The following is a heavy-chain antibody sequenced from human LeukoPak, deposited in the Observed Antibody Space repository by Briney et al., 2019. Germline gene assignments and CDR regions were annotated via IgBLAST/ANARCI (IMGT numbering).Heavy chain of an antibody. CDR2: ISGSGGST. CDR1: GFTFSSYA. D-gene: IGHD6-13*01. J-gene: IGHJ4*02. V-gene: IGHV3-23*01. Sequence: GGSLRLSCAASGFTFSSYAMSWVRQAAGKGLEWVSAISGSGGSTYYADSVKGGFTISRDNSKNTLYLQMNSLRAEDTAVYYCAKDPIPRIAAAGTGSAYWGQGTLVTVSS. CDR3: AKDPIPRIAAAGTGSAY.